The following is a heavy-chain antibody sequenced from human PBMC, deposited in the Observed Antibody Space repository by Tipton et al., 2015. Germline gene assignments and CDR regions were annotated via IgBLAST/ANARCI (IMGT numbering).Heavy chain of an antibody. CDR2: ISRSGSTI. Sequence: SLRLSCAASGFTSSFFWMHWVRQAPGKGLEWVSYISRSGSTINYTDSVKGRFTISRDNAKNSLYLQMNSLRAEDTAVYYCARDRTYYYDSSGYYQLDYWGRGTLVTVSS. CDR3: ARDRTYYYDSSGYYQLDY. CDR1: GFTSSFFW. D-gene: IGHD3-22*01. V-gene: IGHV3-11*01. J-gene: IGHJ4*02.